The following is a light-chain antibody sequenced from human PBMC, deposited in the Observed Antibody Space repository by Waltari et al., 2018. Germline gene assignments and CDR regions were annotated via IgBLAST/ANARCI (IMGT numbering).Light chain of an antibody. CDR2: KVS. J-gene: IGKJ4*01. CDR3: MQGTHWPLT. V-gene: IGKV2-30*01. Sequence: QSLVYSDGKTYVNWFHQRPGQSPRRLIYKVSNRDSGVPDRFSGSGSGTEFTLTISRVEAEDVGMYYCMQGTHWPLTFGGGTKVEIK. CDR1: QSLVYSDGKTY.